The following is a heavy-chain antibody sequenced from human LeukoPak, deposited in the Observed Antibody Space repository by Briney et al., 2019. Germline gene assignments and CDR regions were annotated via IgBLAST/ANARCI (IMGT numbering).Heavy chain of an antibody. V-gene: IGHV3-23*01. Sequence: RTGGSLRPSCAASGFTFSSYAMSWVRQAPGKGLEWVSAISGSGGSTYYADSVKGRFTISRDNSKNTLYLQMNSLRAEDTAVYYCAKSTWLQLGYFDYWGQGTLVTVSS. CDR3: AKSTWLQLGYFDY. CDR2: ISGSGGST. D-gene: IGHD5-24*01. J-gene: IGHJ4*02. CDR1: GFTFSSYA.